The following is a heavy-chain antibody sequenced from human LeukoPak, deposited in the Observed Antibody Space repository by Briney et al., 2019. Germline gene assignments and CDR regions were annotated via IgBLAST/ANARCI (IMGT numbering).Heavy chain of an antibody. CDR3: VREIPAAGYFDC. CDR1: GFTFSSYG. V-gene: IGHV3-33*01. D-gene: IGHD6-13*01. Sequence: GGSLRLPCAASGFTFSSYGMHWVRQAPGKGLEWVAVIWYDGSKNSSADSVKGRFTISRDNSKNTLYLQMYSLRAEDTAIYYCVREIPAAGYFDCWGQGTQVTVSS. J-gene: IGHJ4*02. CDR2: IWYDGSKN.